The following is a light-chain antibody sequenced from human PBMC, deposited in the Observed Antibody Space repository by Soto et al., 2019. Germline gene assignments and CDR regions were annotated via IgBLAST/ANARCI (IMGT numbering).Light chain of an antibody. CDR1: SSDVGGYNY. V-gene: IGLV2-14*01. Sequence: QSALTQPASVSGSPGQSITISCTGDSSDVGGYNYVSWYQQHPGKAPKLMIYEVSNRPSGVSNRFSGSKSGNTASLTISGLQAEDAADYYCSSYTSSSTWVFGGGTQLTVL. J-gene: IGLJ3*02. CDR3: SSYTSSSTWV. CDR2: EVS.